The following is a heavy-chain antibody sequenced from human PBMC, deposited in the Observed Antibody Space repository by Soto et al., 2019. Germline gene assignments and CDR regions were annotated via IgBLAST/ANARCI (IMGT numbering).Heavy chain of an antibody. J-gene: IGHJ4*02. Sequence: SETLSLTCTVSGGSISSYYWSWIRQPPGKGLEWIGYIYYSGSTNYNPSLKSRVTISVDTSKNQFSLKLSSVTAADTAVYYCSRGDGYNYDYWGQGTLVTVSS. CDR1: GGSISSYY. V-gene: IGHV4-59*01. D-gene: IGHD5-12*01. CDR3: SRGDGYNYDY. CDR2: IYYSGST.